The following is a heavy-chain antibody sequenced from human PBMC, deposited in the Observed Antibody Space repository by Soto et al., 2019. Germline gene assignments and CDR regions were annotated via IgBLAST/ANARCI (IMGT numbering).Heavy chain of an antibody. V-gene: IGHV3-23*01. CDR2: IGGSASAT. CDR3: AKSSSSSHRLAT. D-gene: IGHD6-6*01. J-gene: IGHJ5*02. Sequence: EVQLLESGGGLVQPGGSLRLSCVTSGFPFANYAMKWVRQAPGKGPEWVSGIGGSASATSYADFVKGRFTISRDNSENTLYLQMNDLRVEDTAIYYCAKSSSSSHRLATWGQGTLVTVSS. CDR1: GFPFANYA.